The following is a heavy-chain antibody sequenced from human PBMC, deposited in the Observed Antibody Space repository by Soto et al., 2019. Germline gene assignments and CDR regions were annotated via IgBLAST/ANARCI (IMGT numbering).Heavy chain of an antibody. D-gene: IGHD6-13*01. J-gene: IGHJ3*02. V-gene: IGHV3-11*01. CDR1: GFTFSDYY. CDR2: ISSSGSTI. CDR3: ARDQSQKIAAAGTVAFDI. Sequence: GGSLRLSCAASGFTFSDYYMSWIRQAPGKGLEWVSYISSSGSTIYYADSVKGRFTISRDNAKNSLYLQMNSLRAEDTAVYYCARDQSQKIAAAGTVAFDIWGQGTMVTVSS.